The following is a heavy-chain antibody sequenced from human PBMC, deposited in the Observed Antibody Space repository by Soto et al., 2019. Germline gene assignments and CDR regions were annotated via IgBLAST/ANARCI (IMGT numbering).Heavy chain of an antibody. CDR2: INHSGST. D-gene: IGHD1-7*01. Sequence: SQTLSLTCAFSVGSFSGYYWRWIRQPPGKGLEWIGEINHSGSTNYNPSLKSRVTISVDTSKSQFSLKLSSVTAADTAVYSCARGRIRWNSDVGYCGQGTLVTVSS. CDR3: ARGRIRWNSDVGY. V-gene: IGHV4-34*01. CDR1: VGSFSGYY. J-gene: IGHJ4*02.